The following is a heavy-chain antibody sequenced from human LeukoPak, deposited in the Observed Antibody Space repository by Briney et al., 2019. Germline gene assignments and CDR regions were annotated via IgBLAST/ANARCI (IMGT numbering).Heavy chain of an antibody. J-gene: IGHJ4*02. CDR1: GGSISSYY. D-gene: IGHD2-2*01. Sequence: ASETLSLTCTVSGGSISSYYWSWIRQPPGKGLEWIGYIYYSGSTNYNPSHKSRVTISVDTSKNQFSLKLSSVTAADTAVYYCARAPRGVVLDYWGQGTLVTVSS. CDR2: IYYSGST. CDR3: ARAPRGVVLDY. V-gene: IGHV4-59*01.